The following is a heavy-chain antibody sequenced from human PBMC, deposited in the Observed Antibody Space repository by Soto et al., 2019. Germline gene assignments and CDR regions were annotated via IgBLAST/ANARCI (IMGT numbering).Heavy chain of an antibody. D-gene: IGHD3-3*01. CDR2: INPATGAA. CDR3: ARGGGVGVAGSAAFDM. V-gene: IGHV1-2*02. Sequence: QLHLVQSGAVVKKPGASVTVSCSASGYPVTAYYMHWVRQAPGRGLEWMGGINPATGAAKYTPTHQGRVTMTRDTSTSTVFLELGGLTAEDPAVFYCARGGGVGVAGSAAFDMWGQGTLVTVSS. CDR1: GYPVTAYY. J-gene: IGHJ3*02.